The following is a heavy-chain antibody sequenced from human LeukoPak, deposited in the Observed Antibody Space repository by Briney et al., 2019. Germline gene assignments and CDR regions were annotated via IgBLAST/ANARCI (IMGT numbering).Heavy chain of an antibody. D-gene: IGHD2-2*01. CDR3: ARGSAVGSGDDY. CDR2: IYYSGST. Sequence: SETLSPTCTVSGGSISSGDYYWSWIRQPPGKGLEWIGYIYYSGSTYYNPSLKSRVTISVDTSKNQFSLKLSSVTAADTAVYYCARGSAVGSGDDYWGQGTLVTVSS. V-gene: IGHV4-30-4*08. J-gene: IGHJ4*02. CDR1: GGSISSGDYY.